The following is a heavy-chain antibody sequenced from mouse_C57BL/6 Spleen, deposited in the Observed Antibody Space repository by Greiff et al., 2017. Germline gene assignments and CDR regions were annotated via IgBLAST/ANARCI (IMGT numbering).Heavy chain of an antibody. Sequence: VQLKESGPGMVKPSQSLSLTCTVTGYSITSGYDWHWIRHFPGNKLEWMGYISYSGSTNYNPSLKSRISITHDTSKNHFFLKLNSVTTEDTATYYCARGGGYYGSSYAMDYWGQGTSVTVSS. J-gene: IGHJ4*01. CDR1: GYSITSGYD. CDR3: ARGGGYYGSSYAMDY. V-gene: IGHV3-1*01. D-gene: IGHD1-1*01. CDR2: ISYSGST.